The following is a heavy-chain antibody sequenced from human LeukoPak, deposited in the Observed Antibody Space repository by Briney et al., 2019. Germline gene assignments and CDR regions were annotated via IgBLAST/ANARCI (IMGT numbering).Heavy chain of an antibody. Sequence: LVKVSCKASGGTFSSYAISWVRQAPGQGLEWMGGIIPIFGTANYAQKFQGRVTITADESTSTAYMELSSPRSEDTAVYYCARGGSLGYSPDAFDIWGQGTMVTVSS. V-gene: IGHV1-69*13. D-gene: IGHD2-21*01. CDR1: GGTFSSYA. J-gene: IGHJ3*02. CDR3: ARGGSLGYSPDAFDI. CDR2: IIPIFGTA.